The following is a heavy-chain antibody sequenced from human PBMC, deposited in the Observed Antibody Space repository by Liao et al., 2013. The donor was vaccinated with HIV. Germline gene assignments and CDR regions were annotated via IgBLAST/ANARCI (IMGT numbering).Heavy chain of an antibody. CDR3: ARGRNDYYDSGGIQYFDS. J-gene: IGHJ4*02. Sequence: QVQLQASGPGVIKPSETLSLTCTVSGGSISSQTNFWGWIRQPPGKGLEWIGSVYFTGSDYYTPSLKSRATISVDTSKNQMSLHLTSVTAADTAIYYCARGRNDYYDSGGIQYFDSWGRGTPVIVSS. CDR2: VYFTGSD. D-gene: IGHD3-22*01. V-gene: IGHV4-39*07. CDR1: GGSISSQTNF.